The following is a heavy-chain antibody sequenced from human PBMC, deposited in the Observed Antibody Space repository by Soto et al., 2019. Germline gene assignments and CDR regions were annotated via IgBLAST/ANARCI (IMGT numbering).Heavy chain of an antibody. CDR2: ISSSSSYI. CDR3: ARDGYCSGGSCYPNYFDY. D-gene: IGHD2-15*01. V-gene: IGHV3-21*01. Sequence: EVQLVESGGGLVKPGGSLRLSCAASGFTFSSYSMNWVRQAPGKGLEWVSSISSSSSYIYYADSVKGRFTISRDNAKNSLYLQMNSLRAEDTAVYYCARDGYCSGGSCYPNYFDYWGQGTLVTVSS. CDR1: GFTFSSYS. J-gene: IGHJ4*02.